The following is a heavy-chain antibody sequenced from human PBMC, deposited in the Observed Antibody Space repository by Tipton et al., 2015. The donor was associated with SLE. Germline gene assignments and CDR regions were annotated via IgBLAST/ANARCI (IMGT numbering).Heavy chain of an antibody. CDR1: GGSISGYY. Sequence: TLSLTCTVSGGSISGYYWSWIRQPPGKGLEWIGYIYYSGSTNYNPSLKSRVSISVDTSKNQFSLKLTSVTAADTAVYYCARLVGGYARWGQGTLVTVSS. CDR2: IYYSGST. J-gene: IGHJ4*02. V-gene: IGHV4-59*01. D-gene: IGHD5-12*01. CDR3: ARLVGGYAR.